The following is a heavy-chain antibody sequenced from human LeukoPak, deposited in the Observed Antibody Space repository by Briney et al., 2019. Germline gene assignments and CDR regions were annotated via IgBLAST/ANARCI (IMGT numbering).Heavy chain of an antibody. V-gene: IGHV4-38-2*02. CDR1: GYSISSGYY. CDR3: ARDRGRRIAVAGSFDY. CDR2: IYHSGST. Sequence: SETLSLTCTVSGYSISSGYYWGWIRQPPGKGLEWIGSIYHSGSTYYNPSLKSRVTISVDTSKNQFSLKLSSVTAADTAVYYCARDRGRRIAVAGSFDYWGQGTLVTVSS. J-gene: IGHJ4*02. D-gene: IGHD6-19*01.